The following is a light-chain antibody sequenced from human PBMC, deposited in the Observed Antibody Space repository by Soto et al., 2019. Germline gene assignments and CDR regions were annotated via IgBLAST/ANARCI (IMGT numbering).Light chain of an antibody. J-gene: IGKJ4*02. CDR1: QTVNSNY. CDR2: GTT. V-gene: IGKV3-20*01. CDR3: PEYGKSAAT. Sequence: EIVLTQSPGTVSLSPGETATLSCRASQTVNSNYLAWYQHKPGQAPRLLIYGTTSRATGVPDRVSGGGSGTGVSVPLRCVGPGDFALFNRPEYGKSAATVGGGTKVEIK.